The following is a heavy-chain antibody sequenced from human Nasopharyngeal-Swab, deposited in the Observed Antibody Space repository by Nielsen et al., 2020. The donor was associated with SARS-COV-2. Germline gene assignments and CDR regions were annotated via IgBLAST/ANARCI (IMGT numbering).Heavy chain of an antibody. D-gene: IGHD2-2*01. CDR2: IKQDGSEK. J-gene: IGHJ3*02. CDR3: ARDRDYAGAFDI. V-gene: IGHV3-7*01. CDR1: GFTFSSYW. Sequence: GESLKISCAASGFTFSSYWMSWVRQAPGKGLEWVANIKQDGSEKYYVDSVKGRFTISRDNAKNSLYLQMNSLRAEDTAVYYCARDRDYAGAFDIWGQGTTVTV.